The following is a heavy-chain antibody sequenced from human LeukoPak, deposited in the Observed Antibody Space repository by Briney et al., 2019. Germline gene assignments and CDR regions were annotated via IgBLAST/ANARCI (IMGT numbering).Heavy chain of an antibody. V-gene: IGHV3-30*04. Sequence: GGSLRLSCAASGFTFSSYAMHWVRQAPGKGPEWVAVISYDGSNKYYADSVKGRFTISRDNSKNTLYLQMNSLKTEDTAVYYCASFSIVGAQFDYWGQGTLVTVSS. CDR3: ASFSIVGAQFDY. J-gene: IGHJ4*02. D-gene: IGHD1-26*01. CDR2: ISYDGSNK. CDR1: GFTFSSYA.